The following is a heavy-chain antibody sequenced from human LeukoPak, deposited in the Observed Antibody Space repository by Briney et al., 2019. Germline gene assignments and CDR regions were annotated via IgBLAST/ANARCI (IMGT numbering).Heavy chain of an antibody. CDR2: ISSDGSHK. V-gene: IGHV3-30*18. CDR3: AKDWDWDWYFDF. Sequence: PGGSLRLSCAASGFNFSAYGLHWVRQAPGKGLEWVAVISSDGSHKYYVDSVKGRFSISRDNSKYTVFLQMNSLGEGDTAVYYCAKDWDWDWYFDFWGRGTLVIVSS. J-gene: IGHJ2*01. D-gene: IGHD3/OR15-3a*01. CDR1: GFNFSAYG.